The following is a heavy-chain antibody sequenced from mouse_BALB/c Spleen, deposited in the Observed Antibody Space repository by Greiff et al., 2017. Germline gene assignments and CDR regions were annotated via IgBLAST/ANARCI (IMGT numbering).Heavy chain of an antibody. CDR3: ARYDEEEGDY. J-gene: IGHJ2*01. Sequence: EVKLMESGAELVRPGALVKLSCKASGFNIKDYYMHWVKQRPEQGLEWIGWIDPENGNTIYDPKFQGKASITADTSSNTAYLQLSSLTSEDTAVYYCARYDEEEGDYWGQGTTLTVSS. CDR1: GFNIKDYY. CDR2: IDPENGNT. V-gene: IGHV14-1*02. D-gene: IGHD2-14*01.